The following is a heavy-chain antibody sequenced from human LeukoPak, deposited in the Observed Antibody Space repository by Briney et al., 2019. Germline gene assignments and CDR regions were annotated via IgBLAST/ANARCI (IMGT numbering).Heavy chain of an antibody. Sequence: ETLCLTRALSGGSIRGYNWSWVPHTPRKGLERSGYIFYRGSTNNNPSPKSRVTISVDTSQNQFSLKLTTVTAPGTRLYSSAPEGRGYYSFFDYWGQGTLVTVSS. CDR2: IFYRGST. J-gene: IGHJ4*02. CDR3: APEGRGYYSFFDY. CDR1: GGSIRGYN. D-gene: IGHD3-22*01. V-gene: IGHV4-59*01.